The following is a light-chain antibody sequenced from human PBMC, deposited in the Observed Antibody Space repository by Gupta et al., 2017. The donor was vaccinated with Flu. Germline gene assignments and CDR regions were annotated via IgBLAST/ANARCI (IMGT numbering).Light chain of an antibody. CDR2: EVS. Sequence: QSALTPPPSVSGSPGQSVTISCTRTSSDIGNYNRVSWYQQPPGTAPKLMIYEVSNRPSGVPDRFSGSKAGNTASRTISGLQAEDEADYYCSSYTSSYTYVFGTGTKLTVL. V-gene: IGLV2-18*02. CDR1: SSDIGNYNR. J-gene: IGLJ1*01. CDR3: SSYTSSYTYV.